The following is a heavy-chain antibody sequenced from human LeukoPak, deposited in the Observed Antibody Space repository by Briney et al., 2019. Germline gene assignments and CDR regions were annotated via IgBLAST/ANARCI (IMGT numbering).Heavy chain of an antibody. CDR1: GYTFTSYD. V-gene: IGHV1-8*03. D-gene: IGHD4-11*01. J-gene: IGHJ6*03. CDR3: ARRYFSYSNYVDYYYYMDV. CDR2: MNPNSGNT. Sequence: ASVKVSCKASGYTFTSYDINWVRQATGQGLEWMGWMNPNSGNTGYAQKFQGRVTITRNTSISTAYMELSSLRSEDTAVYYCARRYFSYSNYVDYYYYMDVWGKGTTVTVSS.